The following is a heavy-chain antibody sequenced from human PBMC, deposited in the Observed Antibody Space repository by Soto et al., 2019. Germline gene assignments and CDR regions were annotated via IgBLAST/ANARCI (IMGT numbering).Heavy chain of an antibody. CDR1: GYDFTAYD. V-gene: IGHV1-8*02. D-gene: IGHD6-13*01. J-gene: IGHJ6*02. Sequence: WASVKVSCKASGYDFTAYDINWVRQASGQGLEWMGWMNPINGATGTARRFQGRVSLSRNTATGTAYLELTSLRSDDTAVYYCGRGPSPRAPAGGTPYYYAMDVWGQGTTVTVS. CDR2: MNPINGAT. CDR3: GRGPSPRAPAGGTPYYYAMDV.